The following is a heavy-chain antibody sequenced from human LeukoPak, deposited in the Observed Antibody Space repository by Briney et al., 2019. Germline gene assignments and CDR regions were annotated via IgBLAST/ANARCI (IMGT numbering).Heavy chain of an antibody. CDR3: ATEAYYDSSGPHFDY. Sequence: PSETLSLTCTVSGGSINGYYWSWIRQPPGKGLEWIGYIYYSGSTNYDPSLESRVTISVNKSTNQFSLKVTSVTAADPAVYYCATEAYYDSSGPHFDYWGQGTRVSV. CDR1: GGSINGYY. D-gene: IGHD3-22*01. J-gene: IGHJ4*02. V-gene: IGHV4-59*12. CDR2: IYYSGST.